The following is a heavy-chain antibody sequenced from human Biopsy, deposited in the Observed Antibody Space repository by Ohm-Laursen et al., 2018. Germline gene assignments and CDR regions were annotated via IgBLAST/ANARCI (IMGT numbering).Heavy chain of an antibody. D-gene: IGHD3-9*01. Sequence: SSMKVSCNAPGGTFSNYGVNWVRQAPGQGLEWLGGNIPILGTGNYAQKFQDRVTVAADTSTSTATMELRSLRSDDTAVYYCATKLTGYFHHWGQGTLVIVSS. CDR1: GGTFSNYG. CDR3: ATKLTGYFHH. J-gene: IGHJ1*01. CDR2: NIPILGTG. V-gene: IGHV1-69*06.